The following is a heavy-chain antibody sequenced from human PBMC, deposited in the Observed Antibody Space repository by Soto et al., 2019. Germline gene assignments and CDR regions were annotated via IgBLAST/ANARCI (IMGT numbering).Heavy chain of an antibody. D-gene: IGHD3-16*01. CDR3: ANDYGERGMGGFLYF. Sequence: EGQLVESGGVVVQPGGSLRLSCVGSGFTFEDYGMHWVRQAPGKGLEWVSLISWDGDERFYVDSAKGRFTISRDNSKNSLYLQMDRLRPEDSALYYGANDYGERGMGGFLYFWGQGTLVTVSS. CDR1: GFTFEDYG. CDR2: ISWDGDER. V-gene: IGHV3-43D*04. J-gene: IGHJ4*02.